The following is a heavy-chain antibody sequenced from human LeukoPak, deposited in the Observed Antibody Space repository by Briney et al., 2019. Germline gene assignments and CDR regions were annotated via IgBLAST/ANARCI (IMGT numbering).Heavy chain of an antibody. CDR3: AKADRGWGVISKD. Sequence: GGSLTLSCAASGFTVSDYATSWARQAPGEGLECVSAIGGSSDFTYYAEYVKGRFTTSRDNSKETLYLQMNSLRAEDTAVYYCAKADRGWGVISKDWGQGTLVTVFS. J-gene: IGHJ4*02. CDR2: IGGSSDFT. CDR1: GFTVSDYA. D-gene: IGHD3-10*01. V-gene: IGHV3-23*01.